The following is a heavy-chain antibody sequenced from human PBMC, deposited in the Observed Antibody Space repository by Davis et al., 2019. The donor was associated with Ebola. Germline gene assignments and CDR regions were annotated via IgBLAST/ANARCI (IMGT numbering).Heavy chain of an antibody. CDR3: ARGAAGSGVHFDP. CDR2: IWYDGSNK. V-gene: IGHV3-33*01. CDR1: GFTFSSYG. Sequence: GESLKISCAASGFTFSSYGMHWVRQAPGKGLEWVAVIWYDGSNKYYADSVKGRFTISRDNSKNTLYLQMNSLRAEDTAVYFCARGAAGSGVHFDPWGQGTLVTVSS. D-gene: IGHD2-15*01. J-gene: IGHJ5*02.